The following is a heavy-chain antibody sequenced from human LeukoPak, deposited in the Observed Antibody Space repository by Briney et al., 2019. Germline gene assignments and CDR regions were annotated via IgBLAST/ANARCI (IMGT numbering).Heavy chain of an antibody. CDR3: ARGPVYYYDSSGYYYQHLLDY. D-gene: IGHD3-22*01. CDR1: GGSFSGYY. Sequence: SETLSPTCAVYGGSFSGYYWSWIRQPPGKGLEWIGEINHSGSTNYNPSLKSRVTISVDTSKNQFSLKLSSVTAADTAVYYCARGPVYYYDSSGYYYQHLLDYWGQGTLVTVSS. V-gene: IGHV4-34*01. J-gene: IGHJ4*02. CDR2: INHSGST.